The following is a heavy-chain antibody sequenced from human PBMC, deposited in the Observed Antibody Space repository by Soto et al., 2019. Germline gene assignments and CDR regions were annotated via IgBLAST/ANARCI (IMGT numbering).Heavy chain of an antibody. J-gene: IGHJ5*01. CDR2: ISSNGGST. D-gene: IGHD6-13*01. Sequence: GGSLRLSCAASGFTFGSYGMHWVRQAPGKGLEYASAISSNGGSTYYADSVKGRFTISRDNSKKTLYLQMTSLRVEDTAVYYCVKGKYSTSGLLDWFDPWGQGTVVTVSS. V-gene: IGHV3-64D*06. CDR1: GFTFGSYG. CDR3: VKGKYSTSGLLDWFDP.